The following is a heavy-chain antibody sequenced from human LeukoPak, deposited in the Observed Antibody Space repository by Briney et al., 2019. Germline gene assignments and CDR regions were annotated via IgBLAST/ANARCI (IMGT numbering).Heavy chain of an antibody. CDR2: ISGSGGSST. CDR3: AKDLPAAGAFDY. V-gene: IGHV3-23*01. CDR1: GFTFSSYA. D-gene: IGHD6-13*01. Sequence: GGSLRLSCAASGFTFSSYAMSWVRQAPGKGLEWVSAISGSGGSSTYYADSVKGRFTISRDNSKNTLYLQMNSLRAEDTAVYYCAKDLPAAGAFDYWGQGTLVTVSS. J-gene: IGHJ4*02.